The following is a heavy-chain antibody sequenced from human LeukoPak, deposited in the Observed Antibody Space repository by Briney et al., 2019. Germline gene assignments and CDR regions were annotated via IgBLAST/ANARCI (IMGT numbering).Heavy chain of an antibody. CDR2: ISSSSSYI. CDR1: GFTFSSYS. V-gene: IGHV3-21*04. Sequence: GGSLRLSCAASGFTFSSYSMNWVRQAPGKGLEWVSSISSSSSYIYYADSVKGRFTISRDNAKNSLYLQMNSLRADDTAIYYCAKRNTMVRGGPCFDYWGQGLLVTVSS. D-gene: IGHD3-10*01. CDR3: AKRNTMVRGGPCFDY. J-gene: IGHJ4*02.